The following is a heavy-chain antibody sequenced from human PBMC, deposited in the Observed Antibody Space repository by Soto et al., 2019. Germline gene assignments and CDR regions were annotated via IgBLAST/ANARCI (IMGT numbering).Heavy chain of an antibody. Sequence: GGSLRLSCAASGSTFSSYWMHWVRHAPGKGLVWVSRINSDGSSTSYADSVKGRFTISRDNAKNTLYLQMNSLRAEDTAVYYCARDQRYCSGGSCYHAVYYYYYGMDVWGQGTTVTVSS. CDR3: ARDQRYCSGGSCYHAVYYYYYGMDV. V-gene: IGHV3-74*01. D-gene: IGHD2-15*01. J-gene: IGHJ6*02. CDR1: GSTFSSYW. CDR2: INSDGSST.